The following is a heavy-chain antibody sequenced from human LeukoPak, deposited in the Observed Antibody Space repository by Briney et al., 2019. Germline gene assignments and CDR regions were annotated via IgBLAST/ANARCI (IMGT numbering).Heavy chain of an antibody. J-gene: IGHJ6*03. CDR1: GFTFDNYA. CDR2: ISGSGDGT. Sequence: GGSLRLSCTASGFTFDNYAMIWVRQAPGKGLEWVSVISGSGDGTYSADSVRGRFTISRDNSKNTLYLEMSSLRVEDTAVYHWAKGLIFYAGGSCQSQNFYSGRDFGGKGPRFIVSS. CDR3: AKGLIFYAGGSCQSQNFYSGRDF. D-gene: IGHD3-16*01. V-gene: IGHV3-23*01.